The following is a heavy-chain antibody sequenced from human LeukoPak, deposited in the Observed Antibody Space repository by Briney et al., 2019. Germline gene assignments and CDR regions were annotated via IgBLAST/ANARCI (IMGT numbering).Heavy chain of an antibody. D-gene: IGHD2-15*01. CDR1: GYSFTSYW. Sequence: GESLRISCKGSGYSFTSYWISWVRQMPGKGLEWMGRIDPSDSYTNYSPSFQGHVTISADKSISTAYLQWSSLKASDTAMYYCARRKGYCSGGSCYSGWFDPWGQGTLVTVSS. J-gene: IGHJ5*02. CDR2: IDPSDSYT. CDR3: ARRKGYCSGGSCYSGWFDP. V-gene: IGHV5-10-1*01.